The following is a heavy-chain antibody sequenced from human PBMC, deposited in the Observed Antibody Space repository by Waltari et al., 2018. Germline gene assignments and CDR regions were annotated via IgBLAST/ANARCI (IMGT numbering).Heavy chain of an antibody. Sequence: QMQLVQSGAEVKKTGSSVKGSCKASGYTFTYRYLHWVRQAPGQALEWMGWITPFNGNTNYAQKFQDRVTITRDRSMSTAYMELSSLRSEDTAVYYCARVPTIYYYYYGMDVWGQGTTVTVSS. J-gene: IGHJ6*02. CDR3: ARVPTIYYYYYGMDV. CDR2: ITPFNGNT. V-gene: IGHV1-45*02. CDR1: GYTFTYRY.